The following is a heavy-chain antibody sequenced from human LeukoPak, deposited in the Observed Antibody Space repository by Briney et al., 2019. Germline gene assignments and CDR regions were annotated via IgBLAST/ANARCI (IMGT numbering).Heavy chain of an antibody. J-gene: IGHJ4*02. CDR3: ARGGDLAYFDY. D-gene: IGHD3-16*01. V-gene: IGHV4-30-2*01. CDR2: IYHSGST. Sequence: SETLSLTCVVSGGSISSGGYPWSWIRQPPGKGLEWIGYIYHSGSTYYNPSLKSRVTISVDRSKNQLSLKLSSVTAADTAVYYCARGGDLAYFDYWGQGTLVTVSS. CDR1: GGSISSGGYP.